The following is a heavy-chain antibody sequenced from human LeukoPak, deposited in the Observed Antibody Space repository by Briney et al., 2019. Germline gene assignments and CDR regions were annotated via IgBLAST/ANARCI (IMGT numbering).Heavy chain of an antibody. CDR1: GFTFSNYA. D-gene: IGHD6-19*01. J-gene: IGHJ4*02. Sequence: PGASLRLSCAASGFTFSNYAMNWVRQAPGKGLEWVSHISGSGGITYYADSVKGRFTISRDNAKSTLYLQMNSLRAGDTAVYYCAKGVYGSGRPDWGQGTLVTVSS. CDR2: ISGSGGIT. CDR3: AKGVYGSGRPD. V-gene: IGHV3-23*01.